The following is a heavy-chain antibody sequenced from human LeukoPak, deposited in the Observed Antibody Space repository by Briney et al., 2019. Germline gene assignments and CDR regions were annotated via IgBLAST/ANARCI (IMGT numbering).Heavy chain of an antibody. CDR3: ARDSMRIQTGTTP. J-gene: IGHJ5*02. CDR2: IYYSGNT. Sequence: SETLSLTCTVSGGSISNYYWTWIRQPPGKGLEWIGYIYYSGNTNYNPSLKSRVTISVDTSKNQFSLKLTSLTAADTALYFCARDSMRIQTGTTPWGQGTLVTVSS. CDR1: GGSISNYY. D-gene: IGHD1-1*01. V-gene: IGHV4-59*12.